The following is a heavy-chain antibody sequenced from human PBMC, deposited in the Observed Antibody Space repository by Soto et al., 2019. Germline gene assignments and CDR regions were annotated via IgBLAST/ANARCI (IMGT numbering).Heavy chain of an antibody. V-gene: IGHV3-7*01. CDR2: IKEDGSEK. D-gene: IGHD3-22*01. CDR1: GFTFSSYN. Sequence: PGGSLRLSCAASGFTFSSYNMSWVRQAPGKGLEWVANIKEDGSEKYYVDSVKGRFTISRDNAKNSLYLQMNSLRAEDTAVYYCARDCWRSIVEAFDIWGQGTMVTVSS. CDR3: ARDCWRSIVEAFDI. J-gene: IGHJ3*02.